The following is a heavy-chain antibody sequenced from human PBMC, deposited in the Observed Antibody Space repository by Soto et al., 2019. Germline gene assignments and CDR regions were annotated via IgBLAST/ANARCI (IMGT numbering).Heavy chain of an antibody. Sequence: SVKVSCKASGVTFNNSAFSWVRQAPGQGLEWTGGFLPLFGTTNHAQKFQGRLSITADESKNTLYLQMNSLRAEDTAVYYCAKVITMIVVAPVDYWGQGTLVTVSS. CDR3: AKVITMIVVAPVDY. D-gene: IGHD3-22*01. J-gene: IGHJ4*02. V-gene: IGHV1-69*13. CDR1: GVTFNNSA. CDR2: FLPLFGTT.